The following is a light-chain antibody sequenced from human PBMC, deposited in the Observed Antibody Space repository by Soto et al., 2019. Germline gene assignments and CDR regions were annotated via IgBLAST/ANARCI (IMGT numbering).Light chain of an antibody. CDR2: DVS. V-gene: IGLV2-14*01. CDR3: SSYTSNSSPYV. J-gene: IGLJ1*01. CDR1: SSDVGGYNY. Sequence: QSVLTRPASVSGSPGQSITISCTGTSSDVGGYNYVSWYQQHPGKAPKLMIYDVSNRPSGVSNRFSGSKSGNTASLTISGLQAEDEADYYCSSYTSNSSPYVFGTGTKVTVL.